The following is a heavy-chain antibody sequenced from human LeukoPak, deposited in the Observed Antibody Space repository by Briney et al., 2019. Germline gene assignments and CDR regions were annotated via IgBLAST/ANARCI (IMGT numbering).Heavy chain of an antibody. CDR2: INIDGSTI. Sequence: GGSLRLSCVPSGFTFSSYWMHWVRQAPGEGLAWVSRINIDGSTINYADSVKGRFTISRDNAKNTLYLQMNSLRAEDTAVYYCARAGQYRFDYWGQGTLVTVSS. CDR1: GFTFSSYW. CDR3: ARAGQYRFDY. J-gene: IGHJ4*02. V-gene: IGHV3-74*01. D-gene: IGHD2-2*01.